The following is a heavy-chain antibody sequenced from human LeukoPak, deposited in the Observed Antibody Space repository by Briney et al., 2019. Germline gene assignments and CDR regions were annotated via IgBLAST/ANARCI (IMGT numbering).Heavy chain of an antibody. D-gene: IGHD6-19*01. V-gene: IGHV4-4*07. CDR2: IQTSGST. Sequence: PSETLSLTCSVSGGSISSYYWSWIRQPAGRGLEWIGRIQTSGSTNYNPSLKSRVTMSVDTSKNKFSLKVNSVTAADTAVYYCARVGSGWSFDYWGQGTLVTVSS. CDR3: ARVGSGWSFDY. J-gene: IGHJ4*02. CDR1: GGSISSYY.